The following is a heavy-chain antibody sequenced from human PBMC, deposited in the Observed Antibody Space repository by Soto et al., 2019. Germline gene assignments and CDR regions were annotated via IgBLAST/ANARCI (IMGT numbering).Heavy chain of an antibody. D-gene: IGHD4-17*01. CDR1: GFTVSSNY. CDR3: ARDPMATIDY. V-gene: IGHV3-66*01. J-gene: IGHJ4*02. Sequence: EVQVVESGGGLVQPGGSLRLSCAASGFTVSSNYMSWVRQAPGKGLEWVSVIYSGGNTYYADSVKGRFTISRDNSKNTLYLQMNSLRVDDKAVYYCARDPMATIDYWGQGTLVTVSS. CDR2: IYSGGNT.